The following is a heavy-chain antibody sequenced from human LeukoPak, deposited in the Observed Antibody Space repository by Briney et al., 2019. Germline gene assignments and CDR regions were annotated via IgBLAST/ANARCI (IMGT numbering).Heavy chain of an antibody. CDR1: GFTFTNAW. Sequence: GGSLRLSCAASGFTFTNAWMTWVRQAPGKGLEWVGRIKGKTDAGTIDYAAPVKGRFTISRDDSKNTLYLQLSSLKTDDTAVYYCTTGELNWGQGTLVTVSS. CDR3: TTGELN. J-gene: IGHJ4*02. V-gene: IGHV3-15*01. CDR2: IKGKTDAGTI. D-gene: IGHD2-21*01.